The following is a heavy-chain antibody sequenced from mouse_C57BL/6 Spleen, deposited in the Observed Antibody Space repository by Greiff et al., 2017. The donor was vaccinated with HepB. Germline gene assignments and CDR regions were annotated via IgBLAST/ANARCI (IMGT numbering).Heavy chain of an antibody. Sequence: QVQLQQPGAELVMPGASVKLSCKASGYTFTSYWMHWGKQRPGQGLEWIGEIEPSDSYTNYNQKFKGKSTWTVDKSSSTAYMPLSSLTSEDSAVYYWALTGPYFDYWGQGTTLTVSS. CDR3: ALTGPYFDY. J-gene: IGHJ2*01. CDR1: GYTFTSYW. D-gene: IGHD4-1*01. CDR2: IEPSDSYT. V-gene: IGHV1-69*01.